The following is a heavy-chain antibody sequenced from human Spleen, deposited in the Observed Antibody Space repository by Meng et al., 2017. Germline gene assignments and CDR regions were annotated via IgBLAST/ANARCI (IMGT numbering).Heavy chain of an antibody. J-gene: IGHJ5*01. V-gene: IGHV4-59*12. CDR3: ARERHDSSGYYWFDS. CDR2: IYYSGST. D-gene: IGHD3-22*01. CDR1: GGSISSYY. Sequence: GSLRLSCTVSGGSISSYYWSWIRQPPGKGLEWIGYIYYSGSTNYNPSLKSRVTISVDTSKNQFSLKLSSVTAADTAVYYCARERHDSSGYYWFDSWGQGTLVTVSS.